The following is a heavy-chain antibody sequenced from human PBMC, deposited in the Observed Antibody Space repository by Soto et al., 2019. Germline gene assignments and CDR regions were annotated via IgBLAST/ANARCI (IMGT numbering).Heavy chain of an antibody. Sequence: ASETLSLTCAVYGGSFSGYYWSWIRQPPGKGLEWIGEISHSGSTKYNPSLKSRVTISMDTSKNQFSLNLSSVTAADTAVYYCARDPITSDQFDYWGQGTLVTVSS. D-gene: IGHD3-10*01. CDR3: ARDPITSDQFDY. CDR2: ISHSGST. CDR1: GGSFSGYY. V-gene: IGHV4-34*01. J-gene: IGHJ4*02.